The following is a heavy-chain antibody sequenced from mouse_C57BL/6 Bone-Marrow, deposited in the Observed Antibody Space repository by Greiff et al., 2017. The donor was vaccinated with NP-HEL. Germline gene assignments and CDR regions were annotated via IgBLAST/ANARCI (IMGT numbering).Heavy chain of an antibody. CDR1: GFTFSDYG. J-gene: IGHJ3*01. Sequence: EVQLVASGGGLVQPGGSLKLSCAASGFTFSDYGMAWVRQAPRKGPEWVAFISNLAYSIYYADTVTGRFTISRENAKNTLYLEMSSLRSEETAMYYCATYEGYPAWVAYWGQGTLVTVSA. V-gene: IGHV5-15*01. CDR2: ISNLAYSI. D-gene: IGHD2-3*01. CDR3: ATYEGYPAWVAY.